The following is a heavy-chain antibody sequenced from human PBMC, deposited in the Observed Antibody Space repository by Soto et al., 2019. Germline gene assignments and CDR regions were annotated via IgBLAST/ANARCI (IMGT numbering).Heavy chain of an antibody. V-gene: IGHV1-18*01. D-gene: IGHD1-26*01. J-gene: IGHJ4*02. CDR3: ARRGVGTTLDFDY. CDR1: GYTFSSYG. Sequence: QVQLVQSGAEVKKPGASVKVSCKASGYTFSSYGISWVRQATGQGLEWMGWISAYHGNTKDAQKLQGRVTMTTDTSTNTAYMELRSLRSADTAVYYCARRGVGTTLDFDYWGQGTLVTVSS. CDR2: ISAYHGNT.